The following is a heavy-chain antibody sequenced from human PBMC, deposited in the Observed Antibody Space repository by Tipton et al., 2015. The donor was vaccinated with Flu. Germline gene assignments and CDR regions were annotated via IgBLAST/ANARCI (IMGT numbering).Heavy chain of an antibody. J-gene: IGHJ6*03. Sequence: TLSLTCTVSGGSISSSSYYWGWIRQPPGKGLEWIGSIYYSGSTYYNPSLKSRVTISVDTSKNQFSLKLSSVTAADTAVYYCARIAYYYYYMDVWGKGTTVTVSS. CDR1: GGSISSSSYY. V-gene: IGHV4-39*01. CDR3: ARIAYYYYYMDV. CDR2: IYYSGST.